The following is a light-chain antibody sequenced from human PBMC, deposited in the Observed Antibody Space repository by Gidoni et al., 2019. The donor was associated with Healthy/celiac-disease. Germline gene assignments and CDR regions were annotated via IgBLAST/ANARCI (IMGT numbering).Light chain of an antibody. CDR1: QSVSSSY. Sequence: EIVLTQSPGTLSLSPGERATLSCRASQSVSSSYLAWYQQKPGQAPRLLIYGASSRATGIPDRFSGSGSGTDFTLTISRLEPEDFAVYYCQQYGNSPPFTFGAGTKVDIK. J-gene: IGKJ3*01. CDR3: QQYGNSPPFT. V-gene: IGKV3-20*01. CDR2: GAS.